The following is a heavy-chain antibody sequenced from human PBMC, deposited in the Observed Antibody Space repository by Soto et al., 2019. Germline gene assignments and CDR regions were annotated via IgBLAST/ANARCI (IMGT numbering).Heavy chain of an antibody. Sequence: ASVKVSCKTSEYTFTTYAIHWVRQAPEQRLEWMGWINTGNGDTKYSQNFQDRVTITRDTSASTAYMELSSLRSEDTAVYYCAGRRVLGRLAYCGQGTLVTVSS. D-gene: IGHD2-21*01. CDR2: INTGNGDT. CDR3: AGRRVLGRLAY. J-gene: IGHJ4*02. CDR1: EYTFTTYA. V-gene: IGHV1-3*04.